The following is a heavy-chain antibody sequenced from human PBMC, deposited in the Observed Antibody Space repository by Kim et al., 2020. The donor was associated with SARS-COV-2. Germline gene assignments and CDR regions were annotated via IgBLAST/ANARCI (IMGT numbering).Heavy chain of an antibody. CDR3: AREIDYGDYSGQYGMDV. J-gene: IGHJ6*02. CDR2: ISSSSSYI. CDR1: GFTFSSYS. Sequence: GGSLRLSCAASGFTFSSYSMNWVRQAPGKGLEWVSSISSSSSYIYYADSVKGRFTISRDNAKNSLYLQMNSLRAEDTAVYYCAREIDYGDYSGQYGMDVWGQGTTVTVSS. V-gene: IGHV3-21*01. D-gene: IGHD4-17*01.